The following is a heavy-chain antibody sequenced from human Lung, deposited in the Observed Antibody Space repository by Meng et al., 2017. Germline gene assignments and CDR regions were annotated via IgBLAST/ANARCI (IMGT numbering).Heavy chain of an antibody. Sequence: QVQLQESGQGLVKPSGTRSLTCAVSGGSITSSTWWSWVRQTPGKGLEWFGEIFHSGSTNYNPPLESRVTISVDKSKNQFSLKVYSVTAADTATYYCARFDISSSGRGDYWGQGILVTVSS. D-gene: IGHD1-26*01. J-gene: IGHJ4*02. CDR1: GGSITSSTW. CDR2: IFHSGST. CDR3: ARFDISSSGRGDY. V-gene: IGHV4-4*02.